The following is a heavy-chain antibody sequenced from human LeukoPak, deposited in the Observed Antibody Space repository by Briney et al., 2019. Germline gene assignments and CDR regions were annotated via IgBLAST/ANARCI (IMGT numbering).Heavy chain of an antibody. D-gene: IGHD5-18*01. J-gene: IGHJ4*02. CDR3: ARDLAYSYGYVDYYFDY. V-gene: IGHV3-21*01. CDR2: ISSSSSYI. Sequence: GGSLRLPCAASGFTFSSYSMNWVRQAPGKGLDWVSSISSSSSYIYYADSVKGRFTISRDNAKNSLYLQMNSLRAEDTAVYYCARDLAYSYGYVDYYFDYWGQGTLVTVSS. CDR1: GFTFSSYS.